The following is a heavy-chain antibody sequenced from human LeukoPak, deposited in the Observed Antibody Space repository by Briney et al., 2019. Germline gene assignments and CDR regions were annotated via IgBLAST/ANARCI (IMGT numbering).Heavy chain of an antibody. V-gene: IGHV3-30*18. CDR3: AKDLRGTMVRGPIGYYFDY. CDR2: ISYDGSNK. CDR1: GFTFSSYG. J-gene: IGHJ4*02. D-gene: IGHD3-10*01. Sequence: SGGSLRLSCAASGFTFSSYGMHWVRQAPGKGLEWVAVISYDGSNKYYADSVKGRFTISRDNSKNTLYLQMNSLRAEDTAVYYCAKDLRGTMVRGPIGYYFDYWGQGTLVTVSS.